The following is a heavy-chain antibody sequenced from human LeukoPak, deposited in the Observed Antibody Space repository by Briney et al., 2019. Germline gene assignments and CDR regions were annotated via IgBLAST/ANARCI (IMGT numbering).Heavy chain of an antibody. CDR3: AKVLYYDSSGYYAPFDY. V-gene: IGHV3-23*01. Sequence: GGSLRLSCAVSGITLSNYGMSWVRQAPGKGLEWVAGISGSGGSTNYAASVKGRFTISRDNSKNTLYLQMNSLRAEDTAVYYCAKVLYYDSSGYYAPFDYWGQGTLVTVSS. CDR1: GITLSNYG. CDR2: ISGSGGST. J-gene: IGHJ4*02. D-gene: IGHD3-22*01.